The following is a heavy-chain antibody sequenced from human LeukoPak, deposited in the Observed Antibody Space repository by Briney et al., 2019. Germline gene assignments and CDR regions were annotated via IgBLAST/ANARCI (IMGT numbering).Heavy chain of an antibody. CDR2: INPNSGGT. J-gene: IGHJ4*02. D-gene: IGHD6-19*01. CDR1: GYTFTGYY. V-gene: IGHV1-2*02. Sequence: ASVKVSCKASGYTFTGYYMHWVRQAPGQGLEWMGWINPNSGGTNYAQKFQGRVTMTRDTSISTAYMELSRLRSDDTAVCYCAIPGSSGWYDRYDYWGQGTLVTVSS. CDR3: AIPGSSGWYDRYDY.